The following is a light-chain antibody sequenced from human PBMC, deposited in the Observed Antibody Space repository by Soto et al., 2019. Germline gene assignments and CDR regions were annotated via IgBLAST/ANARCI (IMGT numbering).Light chain of an antibody. CDR3: SSYTSGSSHYV. J-gene: IGLJ1*01. CDR1: SSDVGAYYS. V-gene: IGLV2-14*01. Sequence: QSVVTQPAAVSRSLGQSITISCTGTSSDVGAYYSVSWYQHHPGKAPKLIIYGVTNRPSGVSNRFSGSKSGNTASLTISGLQAEDEADYHCSSYTSGSSHYVFGTGTKLTVL. CDR2: GVT.